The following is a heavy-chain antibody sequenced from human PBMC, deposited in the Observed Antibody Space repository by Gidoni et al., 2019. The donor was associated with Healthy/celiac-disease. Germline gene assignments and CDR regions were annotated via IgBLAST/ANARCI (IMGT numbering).Heavy chain of an antibody. CDR3: ARLTYDILTGPNSYYYYYYMDV. J-gene: IGHJ6*03. D-gene: IGHD3-9*01. Sequence: EVQLVQSGAEVKKPGESLRISCKGSGYSFTSYWISWVRQMPGKGLEWMGRIDPSDSYTNYSPSFQGHVTISADKSISTAYLQWSSLKASDTAMYYCARLTYDILTGPNSYYYYYYMDVWGKGTTVTVSS. V-gene: IGHV5-10-1*01. CDR1: GYSFTSYW. CDR2: IDPSDSYT.